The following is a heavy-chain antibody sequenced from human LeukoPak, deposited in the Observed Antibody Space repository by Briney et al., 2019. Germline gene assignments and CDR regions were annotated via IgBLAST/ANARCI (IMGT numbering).Heavy chain of an antibody. CDR1: GFTFSSYG. D-gene: IGHD3-22*01. Sequence: PGGSLRLSCAASGFTFSSYGMHWVRQAPGKGLEWVAFIRYDGSNKYYADSVKGRFIISRDNSKNTLYLQMNSLRAEDTAVYYCARAMIVVVIPFDYWGRGTLVTVSS. CDR3: ARAMIVVVIPFDY. CDR2: IRYDGSNK. V-gene: IGHV3-30*02. J-gene: IGHJ4*02.